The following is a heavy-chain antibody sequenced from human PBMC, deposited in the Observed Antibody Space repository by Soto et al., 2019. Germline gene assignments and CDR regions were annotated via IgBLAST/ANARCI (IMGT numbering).Heavy chain of an antibody. CDR3: AHRPPFWMATISFDY. V-gene: IGHV2-5*02. CDR1: GFSLSTSGVG. CDR2: IYWDDDK. D-gene: IGHD3-3*01. J-gene: IGHJ4*02. Sequence: QITLKESGPTLVKPTETLTLTCTFSGFSLSTSGVGVGWIRQPPGKALEWLALIYWDDDKRYSPSLKSRLTTTKDTAKNQVVLTMTNMHPVDTATYYCAHRPPFWMATISFDYWGQGTLVTVSS.